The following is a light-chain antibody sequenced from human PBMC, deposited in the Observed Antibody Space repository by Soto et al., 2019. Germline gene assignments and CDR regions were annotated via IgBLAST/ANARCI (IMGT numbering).Light chain of an antibody. V-gene: IGKV1-39*01. CDR2: AAS. CDR1: QAISSH. J-gene: IGKJ5*01. Sequence: DIQMTQSPSSLSASVGDRVTITCRASQAISSHLAWYQQKPGKAPKLLIYAASSLQSGVPSRFSGSGSGTDFTLTISSLQPEDFATYHCQQSYSIPITFGQGTRLEIK. CDR3: QQSYSIPIT.